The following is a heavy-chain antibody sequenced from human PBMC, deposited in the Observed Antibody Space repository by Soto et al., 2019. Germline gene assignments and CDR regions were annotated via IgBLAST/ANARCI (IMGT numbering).Heavy chain of an antibody. CDR2: ISYDGSNK. V-gene: IGHV3-30-3*01. D-gene: IGHD4-4*01. CDR1: GFTFSSYA. J-gene: IGHJ2*01. CDR3: ARPLWRDDYNWGYFDL. Sequence: QVQLVESGGGVVQPGRSLRLSCAASGFTFSSYAMHWVRQAPGKGLEWVAVISYDGSNKYYADSVKGRFTISRDNSKNTLYLQMNSPRAEDTAVYYCARPLWRDDYNWGYFDLWGRGTLVNVSS.